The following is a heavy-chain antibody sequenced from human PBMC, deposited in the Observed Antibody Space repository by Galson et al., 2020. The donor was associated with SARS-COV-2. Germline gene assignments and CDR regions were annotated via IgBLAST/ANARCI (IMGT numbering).Heavy chain of an antibody. CDR3: ARIQYSSGWLGGDYGMDV. CDR2: IDWDDDK. D-gene: IGHD6-19*01. Sequence: SGPTLVKPTQTLTLTCTFSGFSLSTSGMCVSWIRQPPGKALEWLALIDWDDDKYYSTSLKTRLTISKDTSKNQVVLTMTNMDPVDTATYYCARIQYSSGWLGGDYGMDVWGQGTTVTVSS. J-gene: IGHJ6*02. CDR1: GFSLSTSGMC. V-gene: IGHV2-70*01.